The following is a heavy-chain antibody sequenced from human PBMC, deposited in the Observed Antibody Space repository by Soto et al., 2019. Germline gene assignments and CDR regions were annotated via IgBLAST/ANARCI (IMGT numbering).Heavy chain of an antibody. CDR2: IYYSGST. CDR1: GGSISSYC. Sequence: SETLSLTCTVSGGSISSYCWSWIRQPPGKGLEWIGYIYYSGSTNYNPSLKSRVTISLDTSKNQFSLKLSSVTAADTAVYYCARGYYDILAGYYFDYWGQGTLVTVSS. CDR3: ARGYYDILAGYYFDY. V-gene: IGHV4-59*01. D-gene: IGHD3-9*01. J-gene: IGHJ4*02.